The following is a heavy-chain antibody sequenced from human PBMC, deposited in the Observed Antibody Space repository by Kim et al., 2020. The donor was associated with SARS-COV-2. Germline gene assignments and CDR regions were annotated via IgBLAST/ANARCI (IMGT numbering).Heavy chain of an antibody. CDR3: VSAHPLS. CDR2: DGREK. J-gene: IGHJ4*02. Sequence: DGREKKHVDSVQGRFTISRDNAKNSVFLQMDSLKFEDTAVYYCVSAHPLSWGQGTLVTVSS. V-gene: IGHV3-7*01. D-gene: IGHD3-16*02.